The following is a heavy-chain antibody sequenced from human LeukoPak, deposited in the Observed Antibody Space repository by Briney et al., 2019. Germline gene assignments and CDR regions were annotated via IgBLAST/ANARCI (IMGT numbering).Heavy chain of an antibody. CDR3: ARIPRYCSSTSCYEYYFDY. J-gene: IGHJ4*02. Sequence: GGSLRLSCAASGFTFNSYSMNWVRQAPGKGLEWVSSISSSSSYIYYADSVKGRFTISRDNAKNSLYLQMNSLRAEDTAVYYCARIPRYCSSTSCYEYYFDYWGQGTLVTVSS. D-gene: IGHD2-2*01. V-gene: IGHV3-21*01. CDR2: ISSSSSYI. CDR1: GFTFNSYS.